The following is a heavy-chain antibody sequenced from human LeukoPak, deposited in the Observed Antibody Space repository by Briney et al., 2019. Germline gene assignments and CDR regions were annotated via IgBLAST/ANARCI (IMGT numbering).Heavy chain of an antibody. V-gene: IGHV4-59*08. Sequence: SETLSLTCTVSVGSISSYYWSWIRQPPGKGLEWIGYIYYSGSTNYNPSLKSRLTISVDASKNQFSLKLSSVTATDTAVYYCASLTMVTQGYFDSWGQGTLVTVSS. J-gene: IGHJ4*02. CDR1: VGSISSYY. CDR3: ASLTMVTQGYFDS. CDR2: IYYSGST. D-gene: IGHD4/OR15-4a*01.